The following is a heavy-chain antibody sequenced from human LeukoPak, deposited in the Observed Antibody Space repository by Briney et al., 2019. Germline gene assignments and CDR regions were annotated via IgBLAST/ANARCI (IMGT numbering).Heavy chain of an antibody. D-gene: IGHD3-22*01. J-gene: IGHJ4*02. V-gene: IGHV3-23*01. Sequence: GGSLRLSCAASGFTFSSYAMSWVRQAPGKGLEWVSAISGSGGSTYYADSVKGRFTISRDNSKNTLYLQMNSLRAEDTAVYYCAKDPPLDYYDSRGYPDYWGQGTLVTVSS. CDR2: ISGSGGST. CDR1: GFTFSSYA. CDR3: AKDPPLDYYDSRGYPDY.